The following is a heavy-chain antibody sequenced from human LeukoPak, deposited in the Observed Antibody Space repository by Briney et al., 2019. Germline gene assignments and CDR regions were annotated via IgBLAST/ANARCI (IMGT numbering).Heavy chain of an antibody. CDR3: ARCRGWLPSCDY. Sequence: ASVKVSCQTSGYSFNAYGITWVRQAPGHGLEWMGWISAYNGNTNYAQKLQGRVTMTTDTSTSTAYMELRSLRSDDTAVYYCARCRGWLPSCDYWGQGTLVTVSS. D-gene: IGHD5-24*01. CDR1: GYSFNAYG. V-gene: IGHV1-18*01. CDR2: ISAYNGNT. J-gene: IGHJ4*02.